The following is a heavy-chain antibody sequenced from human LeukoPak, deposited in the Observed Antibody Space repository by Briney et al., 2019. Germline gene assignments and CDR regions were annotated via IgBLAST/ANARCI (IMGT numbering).Heavy chain of an antibody. V-gene: IGHV1-46*01. CDR2: INPSGVST. D-gene: IGHD3-22*01. CDR3: ARAATYYYDSSGYYYTNNWFDP. CDR1: GYTFTSYY. Sequence: ASVKVSCKASGYTFTSYYMHWVRQAPGQGLEWMGIINPSGVSTSYAQKFQGRVTMTTDMSTSTVYMELSSLRSEDTAVYYCARAATYYYDSSGYYYTNNWFDPWGQGTLVTVSS. J-gene: IGHJ5*02.